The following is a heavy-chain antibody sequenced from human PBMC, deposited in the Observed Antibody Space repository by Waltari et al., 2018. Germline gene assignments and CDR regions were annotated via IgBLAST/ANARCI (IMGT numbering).Heavy chain of an antibody. V-gene: IGHV4-38-2*02. CDR1: GYSISSGYY. Sequence: QVQLQESGPGLVKPSETLSLTCTVSGYSISSGYYWGWIRQPPGKGLEWIGSIYHSGSTYYNPSLKSRVTISVDTSKNQFSLKLSSVTAADTAVYYCAGVTNYYDSSGYYHPPYYFDYWGQGTLVTVSS. D-gene: IGHD3-22*01. CDR2: IYHSGST. CDR3: AGVTNYYDSSGYYHPPYYFDY. J-gene: IGHJ4*02.